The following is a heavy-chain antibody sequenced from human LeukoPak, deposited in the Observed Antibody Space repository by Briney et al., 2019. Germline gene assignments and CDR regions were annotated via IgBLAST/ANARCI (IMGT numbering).Heavy chain of an antibody. V-gene: IGHV1-2*02. D-gene: IGHD3-10*01. CDR3: ARDPRSFNRLPGY. J-gene: IGHJ4*02. CDR2: INPNSGGT. Sequence: ASVKVSCKASGYTFTGYYMHWVRQAPGQGLEWMGWINPNSGGTNYAQKFQGRVTMTRDTSISTAYMGLSRLRSDDTAVYYCARDPRSFNRLPGYWGQGTLVTVSS. CDR1: GYTFTGYY.